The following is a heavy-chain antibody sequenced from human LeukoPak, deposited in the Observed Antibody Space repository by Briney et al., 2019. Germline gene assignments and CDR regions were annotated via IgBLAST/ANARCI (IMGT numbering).Heavy chain of an antibody. CDR2: ISGSGGST. V-gene: IGHV3-23*01. CDR3: AKVSSNYYGSGSYQTLDY. D-gene: IGHD3-10*01. J-gene: IGHJ4*02. CDR1: GFTFSSYA. Sequence: GGSLRLSCAASGFTFSSYAMSWVRQAPGKGLEWVSAISGSGGSTYYADSVKGRFTISRDNSKNTLDLQMNSLRAEDTTVYYCAKVSSNYYGSGSYQTLDYWGQGTLVTVSS.